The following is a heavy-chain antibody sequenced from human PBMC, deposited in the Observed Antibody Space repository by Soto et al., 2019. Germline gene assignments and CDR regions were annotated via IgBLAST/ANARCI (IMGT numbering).Heavy chain of an antibody. Sequence: QVQLVESGGCVVQPGRSLRLSFAASGFTFSSYGMHWVRQAPGKGLEWVAVIWYDGSNKYYADSVKGRFTISRDNSKNTLYLQMNSLRAEDTAVYYCARAEYYYDSSGYYPNDAFDIWGQGTMVTVSS. V-gene: IGHV3-33*01. CDR2: IWYDGSNK. CDR1: GFTFSSYG. D-gene: IGHD3-22*01. J-gene: IGHJ3*02. CDR3: ARAEYYYDSSGYYPNDAFDI.